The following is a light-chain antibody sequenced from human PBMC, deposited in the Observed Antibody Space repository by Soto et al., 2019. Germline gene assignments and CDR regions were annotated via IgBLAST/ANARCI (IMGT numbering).Light chain of an antibody. CDR2: EGS. CDR3: CSYAGSSTYV. CDR1: SSVVGSYNL. Sequence: QSVLTQPASVSGSPGQSITISCTGTSSVVGSYNLVSWYQRHPGKAPKFMIYEGSKRPSGVSDRFSGSKSGNTASLTISGLQAEDEADYYCCSYAGSSTYVFGTGTKVTVL. V-gene: IGLV2-23*01. J-gene: IGLJ1*01.